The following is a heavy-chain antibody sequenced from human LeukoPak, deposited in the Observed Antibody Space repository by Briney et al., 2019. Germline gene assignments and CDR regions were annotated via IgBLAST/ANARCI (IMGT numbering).Heavy chain of an antibody. V-gene: IGHV3-30*04. J-gene: IGHJ6*04. CDR3: ARDGVYGMDV. CDR2: ISYDGSNK. D-gene: IGHD3-16*01. CDR1: GFTLSSYA. Sequence: GGSLRLSCAASGFTLSSYAMHWVRQAPGKGLEWVAVISYDGSNKYYADSVKGRFTISRDNSKNTLYLQMNSLRAEDTAVYYCARDGVYGMDVWGKGTTVTVSS.